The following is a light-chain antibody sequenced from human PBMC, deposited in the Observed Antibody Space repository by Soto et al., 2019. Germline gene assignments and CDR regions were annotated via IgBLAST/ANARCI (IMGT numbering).Light chain of an antibody. CDR1: QSVSSN. CDR3: QQYNNWPPEK. J-gene: IGKJ1*01. V-gene: IGKV3-15*01. Sequence: EIVMTQSPATLSVSPGERATLSCRASQSVSSNLAWYQQKPGQAPRLLIYGASTRATGIPARFSGSGCGTEFTLTISSLHSEDFAVYYCQQYNNWPPEKFGQGAKVLSK. CDR2: GAS.